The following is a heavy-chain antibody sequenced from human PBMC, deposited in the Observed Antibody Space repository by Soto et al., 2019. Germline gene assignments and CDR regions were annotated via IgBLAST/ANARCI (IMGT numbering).Heavy chain of an antibody. CDR2: INAGNGNT. J-gene: IGHJ6*02. Sequence: ASVKVSCKAAGYTFDRYALNWVRQAPGQSLEWMGWINAGNGNTKYSEKFQGRVTMTRDTSATTAYLELSSLRSEDTAVYYCARQHHYPFWRGSQSFGMDVWGLGTTVTVSS. CDR3: ARQHHYPFWRGSQSFGMDV. V-gene: IGHV1-3*01. D-gene: IGHD3-3*01. CDR1: GYTFDRYA.